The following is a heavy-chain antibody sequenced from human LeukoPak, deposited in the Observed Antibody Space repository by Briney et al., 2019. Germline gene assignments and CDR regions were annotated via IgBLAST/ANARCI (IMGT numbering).Heavy chain of an antibody. CDR2: IRSKAYGGTT. Sequence: PGGSLRLSCTASGFTFTDYGMSWVRQAPGKGLEWVGFIRSKAYGGTTEYAASVKGRFTISRDDSKSIAYLQMNSLKTEDTAVYYCTRDLGPYGMNSWGQGTTVTVSS. CDR3: TRDLGPYGMNS. J-gene: IGHJ6*02. CDR1: GFTFTDYG. V-gene: IGHV3-49*04.